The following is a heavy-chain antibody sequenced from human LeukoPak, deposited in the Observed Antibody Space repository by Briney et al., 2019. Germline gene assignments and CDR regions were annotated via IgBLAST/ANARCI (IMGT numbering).Heavy chain of an antibody. Sequence: GRSLRLSCAASAFTFSTYSMNWVRQAQGKGREWVSYISGSSDTRYYADSVKGRFTIARDNAKNSLYLQINSLRAEDTAVYYWARAPYTSGWYRGDNDYWGQGTLVTVSS. CDR3: ARAPYTSGWYRGDNDY. D-gene: IGHD6-19*01. V-gene: IGHV3-48*01. J-gene: IGHJ4*02. CDR1: AFTFSTYS. CDR2: ISGSSDTR.